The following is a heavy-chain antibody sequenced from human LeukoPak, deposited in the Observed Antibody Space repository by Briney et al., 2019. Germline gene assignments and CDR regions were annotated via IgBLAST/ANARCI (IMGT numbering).Heavy chain of an antibody. CDR3: ARAAYYDYVWGSYRYKYFDY. CDR2: IYYSGST. Sequence: SETLSLTCTVSGGSISSGGYYWSWIRQHPGKGLEWIGYIYYSGSTYYNPSLKSRVTISVDTSKNQFSLKLSSVTAADTAVYYCARAAYYDYVWGSYRYKYFDYWGQGTLVTVSS. V-gene: IGHV4-31*03. J-gene: IGHJ4*02. D-gene: IGHD3-16*02. CDR1: GGSISSGGYY.